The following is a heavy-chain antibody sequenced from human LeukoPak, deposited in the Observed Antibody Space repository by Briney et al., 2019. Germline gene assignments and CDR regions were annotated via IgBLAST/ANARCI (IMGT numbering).Heavy chain of an antibody. D-gene: IGHD1-7*01. V-gene: IGHV1-2*02. CDR3: ARSRGLELLRFDY. CDR2: INPNSGDT. J-gene: IGHJ4*02. CDR1: GYTFSGYH. Sequence: ASVKVSCKASGYTFSGYHMHWVRQAPGHGLEWMGWINPNSGDTNYAQKFQGRVTMTRDTSISTAYMELSRLRSDDTAVYYCARSRGLELLRFDYWGQGTLVTVSS.